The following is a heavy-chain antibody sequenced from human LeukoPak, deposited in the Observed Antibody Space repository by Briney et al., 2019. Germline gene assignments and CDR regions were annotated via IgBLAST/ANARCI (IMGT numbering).Heavy chain of an antibody. Sequence: ASVKVSCKASGYILINFAMHWVRQAPGQRLEWVGWINAGNDDTKYSQKFQGRVTITRDTSASAVYMELSSLRSEDTAVYYCAGDWSAIGGGGMDVWGQGTTVTVSS. CDR1: GYILINFA. CDR3: AGDWSAIGGGGMDV. V-gene: IGHV1-3*01. D-gene: IGHD4-23*01. CDR2: INAGNDDT. J-gene: IGHJ6*02.